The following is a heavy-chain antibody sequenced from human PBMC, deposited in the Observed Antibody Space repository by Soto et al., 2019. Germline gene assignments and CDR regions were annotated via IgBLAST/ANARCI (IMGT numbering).Heavy chain of an antibody. CDR2: VFYSGSD. D-gene: IGHD5-18*01. Sequence: QVQLQESGPGLVKPSETLSLTCTVSGASVSSGNHYWSWIRQPPGKELEFIAYVFYSGSDNYNPSLKSRVTTSIDTSKNQFSLNLRSVTAADTAVYYCARGRGYGYGMDDWGQGTLVTVSS. CDR3: ARGRGYGYGMDD. CDR1: GASVSSGNHY. J-gene: IGHJ4*02. V-gene: IGHV4-61*01.